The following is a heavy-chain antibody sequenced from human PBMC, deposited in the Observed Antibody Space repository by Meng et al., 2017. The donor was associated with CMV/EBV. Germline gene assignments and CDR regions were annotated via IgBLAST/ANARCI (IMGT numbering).Heavy chain of an antibody. Sequence: GESLKISCAASGFTFSSYGMHWVRQAPGKGLEWVAFIRYDGSNKYYADSVKGRFTISRDNSKNTLYLQMNSLRAEDTAVYYCAKDVIGTYYYYYGMDVWDQGTTVTVSS. CDR1: GFTFSSYG. V-gene: IGHV3-30*02. CDR3: AKDVIGTYYYYYGMDV. J-gene: IGHJ6*02. CDR2: IRYDGSNK. D-gene: IGHD2/OR15-2a*01.